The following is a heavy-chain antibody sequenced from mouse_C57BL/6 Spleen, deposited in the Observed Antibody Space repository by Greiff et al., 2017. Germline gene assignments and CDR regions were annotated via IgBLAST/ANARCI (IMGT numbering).Heavy chain of an antibody. CDR1: GYTFTDYN. Sequence: VQLKQSGPELVKPGASVKMSCKASGYTFTDYNMHWVKQSHGESLEWIGYINPNNGGTSYNQKFKGKATLTVNKSSSTAYMELRSLTSEDSAVYYCARAYWDGNYFDYWGQGTTLTVSS. CDR3: ARAYWDGNYFDY. V-gene: IGHV1-22*01. J-gene: IGHJ2*01. D-gene: IGHD4-1*01. CDR2: INPNNGGT.